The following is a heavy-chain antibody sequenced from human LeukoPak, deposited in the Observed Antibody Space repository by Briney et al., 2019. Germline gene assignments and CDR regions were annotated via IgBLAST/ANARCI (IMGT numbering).Heavy chain of an antibody. CDR2: IYTSGST. Sequence: PSETLSLTCTVSGGSISSGSYYWSWIRQPAGKGLEWIGRIYTSGSTNYNPSLKSRVTISVDTSKNQFSLKLSSVTAADTAVYYWARGVYYGSGHYYFSFDNWGQGTLVTVSS. V-gene: IGHV4-61*02. CDR3: ARGVYYGSGHYYFSFDN. CDR1: GGSISSGSYY. J-gene: IGHJ4*02. D-gene: IGHD3-10*01.